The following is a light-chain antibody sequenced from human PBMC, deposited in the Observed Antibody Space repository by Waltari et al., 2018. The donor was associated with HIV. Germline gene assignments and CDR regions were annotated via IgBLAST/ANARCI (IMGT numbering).Light chain of an antibody. J-gene: IGLJ1*01. Sequence: SSELTQDPAVSVALGQTVRITCQGDSLRSYYASWYQQKPGQAPVLVIYGKNNRPSGIPDRFSGSSSENPASLTIAGAQAEEEADYYCNSRDSSDNRHNYVFGTGTKVTVL. CDR1: SLRSYY. CDR2: GKN. V-gene: IGLV3-19*01. CDR3: NSRDSSDNRHNYV.